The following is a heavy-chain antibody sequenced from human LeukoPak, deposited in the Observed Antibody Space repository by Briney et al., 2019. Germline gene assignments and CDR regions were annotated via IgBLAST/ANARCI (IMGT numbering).Heavy chain of an antibody. J-gene: IGHJ3*02. CDR3: AKVLFWTAFDI. Sequence: GGSLRLSCAASGLTFSSYGMSWVRQAPGKGLEWVSAISDSRGSTYYADSVKGRFTLSRDNSKNTLYLQMNSLRAEDTAVYYCAKVLFWTAFDIWGQGTMVTVSS. V-gene: IGHV3-23*01. D-gene: IGHD3/OR15-3a*01. CDR1: GLTFSSYG. CDR2: ISDSRGST.